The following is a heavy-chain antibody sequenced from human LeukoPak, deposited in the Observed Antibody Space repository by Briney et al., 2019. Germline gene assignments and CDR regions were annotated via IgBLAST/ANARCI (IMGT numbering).Heavy chain of an antibody. J-gene: IGHJ4*02. D-gene: IGHD6-19*01. Sequence: PGRSLRLSCAASGFTFSSYGMHWVRQAPGKGLELVAVISYDGSNKYYADSVKGRFTISRDNSKNTLYLQMNSLRAEDTAVYYCASGYSSGWQFDYWGQGTLVTVSS. CDR1: GFTFSSYG. CDR3: ASGYSSGWQFDY. CDR2: ISYDGSNK. V-gene: IGHV3-30*03.